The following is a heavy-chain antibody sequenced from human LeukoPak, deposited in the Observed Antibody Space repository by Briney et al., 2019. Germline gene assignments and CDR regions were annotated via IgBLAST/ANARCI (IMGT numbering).Heavy chain of an antibody. V-gene: IGHV1-18*04. D-gene: IGHD3-10*01. CDR2: ISAYNGNT. J-gene: IGHJ5*02. CDR3: ARAPQLLWFGESNWFDP. CDR1: GYNFTSYG. Sequence: ASVKVSCKTSGYNFTSYGISWVRQAPGQGLEWMGWISAYNGNTNYAQKLQGRVTMTTDTSTSTAYMELRSLRSDDTAVYYCARAPQLLWFGESNWFDPWGQGTLVTVSS.